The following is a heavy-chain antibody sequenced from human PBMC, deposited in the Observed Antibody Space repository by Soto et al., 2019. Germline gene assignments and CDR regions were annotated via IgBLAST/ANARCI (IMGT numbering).Heavy chain of an antibody. J-gene: IGHJ4*02. CDR2: IYSGGTT. D-gene: IGHD3-3*01. CDR1: GFTVTSNY. Sequence: GESLKISCAASGFTVTSNYMNWVRQAPGKGLEWVSVIYSGGTTYYADSVKGRFTISRDTSKNTVYLQMDSLRAEDTAVYYCARESTYYDFWSGYLDYWGQGTLVTVSS. V-gene: IGHV3-66*01. CDR3: ARESTYYDFWSGYLDY.